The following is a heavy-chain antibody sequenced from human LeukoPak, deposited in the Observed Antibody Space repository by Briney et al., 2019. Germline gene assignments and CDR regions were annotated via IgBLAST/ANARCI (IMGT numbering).Heavy chain of an antibody. D-gene: IGHD1-14*01. J-gene: IGHJ5*02. CDR1: GGSISSYY. Sequence: SETLSLTCTVSGGSISSYYWSWIRQPPGKGLEWIGYMYYSGTTNYNPSLKSRVTISADTSKNHFSLKLYSVTAADTAVYYCARHDNYPGFGRGFDPWGQGFLVTVTS. CDR2: MYYSGTT. V-gene: IGHV4-59*08. CDR3: ARHDNYPGFGRGFDP.